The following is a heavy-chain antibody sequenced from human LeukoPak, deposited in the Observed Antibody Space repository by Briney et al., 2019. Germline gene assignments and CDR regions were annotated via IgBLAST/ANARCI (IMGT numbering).Heavy chain of an antibody. Sequence: QPGGSLRLSCSASGFTFSNYAMNWVRQAPGMGLEWVAACGTDGDTYYAGSVRGRFTISRDNAKNTVYLQMNGLRAEDTALYYCAQKPPGTHPFDYWGQGTLVTVSS. J-gene: IGHJ4*02. CDR3: AQKPPGTHPFDY. V-gene: IGHV3-23*01. CDR2: CGTDGDT. CDR1: GFTFSNYA. D-gene: IGHD6-13*01.